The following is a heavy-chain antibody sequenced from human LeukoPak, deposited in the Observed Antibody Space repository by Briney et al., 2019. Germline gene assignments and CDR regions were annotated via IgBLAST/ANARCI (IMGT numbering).Heavy chain of an antibody. CDR2: INTNTGNP. D-gene: IGHD2-15*01. CDR1: GYTFTSYA. J-gene: IGHJ6*02. V-gene: IGHV7-4-1*02. CDR3: ARGWVVAAPPTSYGMDV. Sequence: ASVKVSCKASGYTFTSYAMNWVRQAPGQGLEWMGWINTNTGNPTYAQGFTGRFVFSLDTSVSTAYLQISSLKAEDTAVYYCARGWVVAAPPTSYGMDVWGQGTTVTVSS.